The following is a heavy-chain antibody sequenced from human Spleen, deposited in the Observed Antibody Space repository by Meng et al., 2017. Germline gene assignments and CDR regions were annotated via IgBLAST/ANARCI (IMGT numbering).Heavy chain of an antibody. V-gene: IGHV3-21*02. Sequence: VQLVESGGGVVQPVRSLRLSCAASGFTFSNYSMNWVRQAPGKGLEWVSSISSDSLYIFYADSVKGRFTISRDNAKNSLYLQMNSLRAEDTAVYYCARDQETRNRGYWGQGTLVTVSS. CDR1: GFTFSNYS. D-gene: IGHD1-14*01. CDR2: ISSDSLYI. CDR3: ARDQETRNRGY. J-gene: IGHJ4*02.